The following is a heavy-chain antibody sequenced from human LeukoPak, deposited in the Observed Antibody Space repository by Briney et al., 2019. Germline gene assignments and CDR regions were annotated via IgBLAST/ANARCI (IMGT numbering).Heavy chain of an antibody. CDR3: AKRGGGDHGQDV. D-gene: IGHD2-21*02. CDR2: ISFDGSKT. V-gene: IGHV3-30*18. J-gene: IGHJ6*02. Sequence: GGSLRLSCTASGFIFSNFGMHWVRQAPGKGLECVAVISFDGSKTYYLDSVKGRFTISRDDSKNTVYLQMNSLRPEDTAIYYCAKRGGGDHGQDVWGQGTTVTVSS. CDR1: GFIFSNFG.